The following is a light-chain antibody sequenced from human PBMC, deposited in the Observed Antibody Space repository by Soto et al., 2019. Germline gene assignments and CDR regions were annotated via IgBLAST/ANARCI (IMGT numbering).Light chain of an antibody. Sequence: TLSVSPGERATLSCRASQSVSSSYLAWYQQKPGQAPRLLIYGASSRATGIPDRFSGSGSGTDFTLTISRLEPEDFAVYYCQQYGSSPWTFGQGTKVDIK. V-gene: IGKV3-20*01. J-gene: IGKJ1*01. CDR3: QQYGSSPWT. CDR1: QSVSSSY. CDR2: GAS.